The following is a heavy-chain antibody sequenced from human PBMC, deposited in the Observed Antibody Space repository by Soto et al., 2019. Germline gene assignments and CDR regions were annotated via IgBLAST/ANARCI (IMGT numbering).Heavy chain of an antibody. D-gene: IGHD3-10*01. CDR3: AGGGVRGVITRTRDYYGMDV. Sequence: PGESLKISCKGPGYSFTSYWIGRVRQMPGKGLEWMGIIYPGDSDTRYSPSFQGQVTISADKSISTAYLQWSSLKASDTAMYYCAGGGVRGVITRTRDYYGMDVWGQGTTVTVSS. V-gene: IGHV5-51*01. J-gene: IGHJ6*02. CDR1: GYSFTSYW. CDR2: IYPGDSDT.